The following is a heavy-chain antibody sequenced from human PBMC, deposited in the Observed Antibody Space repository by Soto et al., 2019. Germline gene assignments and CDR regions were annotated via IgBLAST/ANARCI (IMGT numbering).Heavy chain of an antibody. CDR3: ASVIVVVTAIPLALDY. CDR2: ISYDGSNK. V-gene: IGHV3-30-3*01. D-gene: IGHD2-21*02. Sequence: QVQLVESGGGVVQPGRSLRLSCAASGFTFSSYAMHWVRQAPGKGLEWVAVISYDGSNKYYADSVKGRFTISRDNSKNSLYLQMNSLRAEDTAVYYCASVIVVVTAIPLALDYWGQGTLVTVSS. CDR1: GFTFSSYA. J-gene: IGHJ4*02.